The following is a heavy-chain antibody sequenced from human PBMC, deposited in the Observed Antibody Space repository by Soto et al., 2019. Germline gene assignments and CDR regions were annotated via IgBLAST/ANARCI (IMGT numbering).Heavy chain of an antibody. D-gene: IGHD3-9*01. CDR3: ASTRAYYDILTGYETNWFDP. Sequence: PSGTLSLTCTVSGGSISSSSYYWGWIRQPPGKGLEWIGSIYYSGSTYYNPSLKSRVTISVDTSKNQFSLKLSSVTAADTAVYYCASTRAYYDILTGYETNWFDPWGQGTLVTVSS. J-gene: IGHJ5*02. CDR2: IYYSGST. CDR1: GGSISSSSYY. V-gene: IGHV4-39*01.